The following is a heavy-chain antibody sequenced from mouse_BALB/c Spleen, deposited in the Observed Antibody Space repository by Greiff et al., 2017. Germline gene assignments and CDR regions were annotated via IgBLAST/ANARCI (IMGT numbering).Heavy chain of an antibody. CDR1: GFTFSSYA. CDR3: ARVITTPYYAMDY. J-gene: IGHJ4*01. D-gene: IGHD1-1*01. V-gene: IGHV5-9-4*01. CDR2: ISSGGSYT. Sequence: EVMLVESGGGLVKPGGSLKLSCAASGFTFSSYAMSWVRQSPEQRLEWVAEISSGGSYTYYPDTVTGRFTISRDNAKNTLYLEMSSLRSEDTAMYYCARVITTPYYAMDYWGQGTSVTVSS.